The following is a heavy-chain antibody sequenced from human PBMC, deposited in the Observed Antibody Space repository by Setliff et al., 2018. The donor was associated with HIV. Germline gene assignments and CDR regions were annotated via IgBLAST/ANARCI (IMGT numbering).Heavy chain of an antibody. Sequence: SETLSLTCTVSGGSITSSTYYWDWIRQPPGKGLEWIGSILYSGSTYYNPSVKSRVTISIDTSKNQFSLRLSSVTAADTAVYYCARDHKYYYDSSGLDYWGQGTLVTVS. J-gene: IGHJ4*02. CDR3: ARDHKYYYDSSGLDY. CDR1: GGSITSSTYY. V-gene: IGHV4-39*07. CDR2: ILYSGST. D-gene: IGHD3-22*01.